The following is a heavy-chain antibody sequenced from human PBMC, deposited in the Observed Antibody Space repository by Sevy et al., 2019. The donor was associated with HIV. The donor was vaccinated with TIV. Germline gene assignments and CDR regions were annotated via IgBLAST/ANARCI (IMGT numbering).Heavy chain of an antibody. CDR2: IKPDGSGT. D-gene: IGHD1-26*01. V-gene: IGHV3-7*03. CDR3: ARSGGITDYGMDV. J-gene: IGHJ6*02. Sequence: GGSLRLSCVASGFTFSSYWMSWVRQAPGKGLEWVANIKPDGSGTYYVDSVKGRFTISRDNAKNSFFLQMNTLRADDTAVYYCARSGGITDYGMDVWGPGTTVTVSS. CDR1: GFTFSSYW.